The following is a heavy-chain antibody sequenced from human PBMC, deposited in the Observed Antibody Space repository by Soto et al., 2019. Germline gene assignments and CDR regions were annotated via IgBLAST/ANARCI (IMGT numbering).Heavy chain of an antibody. Sequence: EVQLVESGGGLVQPGGSLRLSCAASGFNFRAYSMNWVRQAAGKGLEWVSDISSSSSNTYYADSVKGRFTISRDNAKNSLFLQINILRAEDTAVYYCARWVGGESRSLDYWGQGTLVTVSS. CDR1: GFNFRAYS. CDR2: ISSSSSNT. D-gene: IGHD2-15*01. CDR3: ARWVGGESRSLDY. V-gene: IGHV3-48*01. J-gene: IGHJ4*02.